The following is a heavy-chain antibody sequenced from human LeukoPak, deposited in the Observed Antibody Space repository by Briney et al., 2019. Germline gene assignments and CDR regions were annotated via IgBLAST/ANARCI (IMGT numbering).Heavy chain of an antibody. V-gene: IGHV3-23*01. CDR2: ISNNGGYT. J-gene: IGHJ6*02. CDR1: GFTFSSSA. Sequence: GGSLRLSCAASGFTFSSSAMSWVRQAPGKGLEWVSAISNNGGYTYYADSVQGRFTISRDNAKNSLYLQMNSLRAEDTAVYYCARRTTYFYDSSGYYENYYYGMDVWGQGTTVTVSS. CDR3: ARRTTYFYDSSGYYENYYYGMDV. D-gene: IGHD3-22*01.